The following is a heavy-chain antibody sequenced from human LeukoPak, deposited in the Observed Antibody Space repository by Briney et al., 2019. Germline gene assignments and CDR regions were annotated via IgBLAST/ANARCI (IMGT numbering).Heavy chain of an antibody. D-gene: IGHD2/OR15-2a*01. V-gene: IGHV4-4*07. CDR1: GGSISSYY. CDR3: ARDEPPPEGFDTYYFDY. J-gene: IGHJ4*02. Sequence: SETLSLTCTVSGGSISSYYWSWIRQPAGKGLEWIGRIYTSGSTNYNPSLKSRVTMSVDTSKNQFSLKLSSVTAADTAVYYCARDEPPPEGFDTYYFDYWGQGTLVTVSS. CDR2: IYTSGST.